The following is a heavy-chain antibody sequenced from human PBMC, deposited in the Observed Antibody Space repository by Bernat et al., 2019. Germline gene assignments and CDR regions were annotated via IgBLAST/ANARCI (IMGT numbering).Heavy chain of an antibody. D-gene: IGHD2-2*01. Sequence: QVQLVQSGAEVKKPGASVKVSCKASGYAFTNYHMHWVRQAPGQGLEWLGIINPSGGSTSYAQKFQGRVTMTRDTSTNTVYMELSSLRSDDTAVYYCARDGCSSTRCSAGGNWFDPWGQGTLVTVSS. V-gene: IGHV1-46*01. CDR2: INPSGGST. CDR3: ARDGCSSTRCSAGGNWFDP. J-gene: IGHJ5*02. CDR1: GYAFTNYH.